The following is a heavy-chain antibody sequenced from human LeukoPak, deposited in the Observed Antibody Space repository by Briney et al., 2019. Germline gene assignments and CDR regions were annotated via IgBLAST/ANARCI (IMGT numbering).Heavy chain of an antibody. CDR3: ARDGIVVVTAILNWFDP. Sequence: GGSLRLSCAASGFTFSSYSMNWVRQAPGKGLEWVSSISSSSSYIYYADSVKGRFTISRDNAKNSLYLQMNSLRAEDTAVYYCARDGIVVVTAILNWFDPWGQGTLVAVSS. J-gene: IGHJ5*02. CDR2: ISSSSSYI. CDR1: GFTFSSYS. D-gene: IGHD2-21*02. V-gene: IGHV3-21*01.